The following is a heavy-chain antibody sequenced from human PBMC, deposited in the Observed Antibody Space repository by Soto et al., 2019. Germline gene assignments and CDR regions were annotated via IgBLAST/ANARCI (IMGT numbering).Heavy chain of an antibody. D-gene: IGHD3-10*01. CDR2: IYPGDSDT. Sequence: EVQLVQSGAEVKKPGESLKISCKGSGYSFSIYWVGWVRQMPGKGLEWMGIIYPGDSDTRYSPSFQGQVTISADKSISTAYLQWSSLKASDTAMYYCARIIRSGSYEDWFDPWGQGTLVTVSS. CDR3: ARIIRSGSYEDWFDP. V-gene: IGHV5-51*03. CDR1: GYSFSIYW. J-gene: IGHJ5*02.